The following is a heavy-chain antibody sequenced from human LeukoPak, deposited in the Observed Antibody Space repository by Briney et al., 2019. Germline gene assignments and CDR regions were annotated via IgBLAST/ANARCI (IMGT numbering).Heavy chain of an antibody. Sequence: GGSLRLSCTASGFTFSGYSMNWIRQAPGKGLEWVSSFGTRSTSIYHAGSVKGRFAISRDNAKKMLYLHMNSLRAEDTAVYYCATKWELRPFDYWGQGTLVTVSS. CDR3: ATKWELRPFDY. J-gene: IGHJ4*02. V-gene: IGHV3-21*04. CDR2: FGTRSTSI. D-gene: IGHD1-26*01. CDR1: GFTFSGYS.